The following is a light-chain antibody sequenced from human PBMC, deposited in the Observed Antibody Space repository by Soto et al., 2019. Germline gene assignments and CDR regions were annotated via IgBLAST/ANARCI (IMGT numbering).Light chain of an antibody. J-gene: IGKJ5*01. Sequence: ENVLTQSPGTLSLSPGERATLSCRASQSVSSYLAWYQQKPGQAPRLLIYDASNRATGIPDRFSGSGSGTEFTLTISRLEPEDFAVYYCQQRSNWPITFGQGTRLE. CDR1: QSVSSY. V-gene: IGKV3-11*01. CDR3: QQRSNWPIT. CDR2: DAS.